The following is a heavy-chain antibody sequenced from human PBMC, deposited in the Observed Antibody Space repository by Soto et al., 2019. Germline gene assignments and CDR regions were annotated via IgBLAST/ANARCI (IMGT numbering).Heavy chain of an antibody. CDR2: NYYSGIT. Sequence: PSETLSLTCTVSGGFIISDYWTWIRQHPGKGPEWIGYNYYSGITYYNPSLKSRVTISLDTSKNQFSLKLSSVTAADTAVYYCARGSSIAGLYYGMDVWGQGTTVTVSS. V-gene: IGHV4-31*03. J-gene: IGHJ6*02. CDR1: GGFIISDY. D-gene: IGHD6-6*01. CDR3: ARGSSIAGLYYGMDV.